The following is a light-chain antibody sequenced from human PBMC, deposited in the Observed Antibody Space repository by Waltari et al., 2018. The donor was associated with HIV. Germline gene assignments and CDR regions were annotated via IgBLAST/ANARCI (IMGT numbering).Light chain of an antibody. V-gene: IGLV2-11*01. Sequence: QSALTQPRSVSGSPGQSVTISCTGTSSDVGGYNYVSWYQQHPGKAPKLMIYDVSKRPSGVSNRFSGSKSGNTASLTISGLQAEDEADYYCCSCPRSGIRYVFGTGTKVTVL. J-gene: IGLJ1*01. CDR1: SSDVGGYNY. CDR3: CSCPRSGIRYV. CDR2: DVS.